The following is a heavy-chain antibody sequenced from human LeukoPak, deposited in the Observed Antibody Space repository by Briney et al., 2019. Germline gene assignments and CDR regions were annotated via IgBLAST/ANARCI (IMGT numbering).Heavy chain of an antibody. CDR1: GFTFSSFV. J-gene: IGHJ4*02. V-gene: IGHV3-23*01. Sequence: PGGSLRLSCAASGFTFSSFVMNWVRQAPGKGLEWVSTISDRGDSTYYADSVKGRFTISRDNSKNTLYLQMNSLRAEDTAVYYCAKCTRGWFEDYWGQGTPVTVSS. D-gene: IGHD6-19*01. CDR3: AKCTRGWFEDY. CDR2: ISDRGDST.